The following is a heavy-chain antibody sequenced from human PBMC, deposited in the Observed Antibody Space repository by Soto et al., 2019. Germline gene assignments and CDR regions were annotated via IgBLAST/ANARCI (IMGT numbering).Heavy chain of an antibody. D-gene: IGHD3-10*01. CDR1: GLNFGSRA. CDR2: ITDNGGDA. V-gene: IGHV3-23*01. J-gene: IGHJ4*02. Sequence: GGSLRLAXVDSGLNFGSRAMSWVRQAPGGGLQWVATITDNGGDAKYADSVRGRFVISRDNSKKTLYLQMTSLTAEDSAMYFCARGSTESYPGSRIFDFWGRGTLVTVSS. CDR3: ARGSTESYPGSRIFDF.